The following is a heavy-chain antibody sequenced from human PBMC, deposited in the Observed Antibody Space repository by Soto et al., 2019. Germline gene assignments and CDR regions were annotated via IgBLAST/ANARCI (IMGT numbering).Heavy chain of an antibody. CDR2: IYHTGST. Sequence: SETLSLTCAVSGGSISSSSWWSWVRQPPGKGLEWIGVIYHTGSTNYNPSLKSRVTVSLDKSKNQFSLKLSSVTAADTAVYYCARGALIAAAGGFDYWGQGTLVTVSS. V-gene: IGHV4-4*02. CDR3: ARGALIAAAGGFDY. D-gene: IGHD6-13*01. CDR1: GGSISSSSW. J-gene: IGHJ4*02.